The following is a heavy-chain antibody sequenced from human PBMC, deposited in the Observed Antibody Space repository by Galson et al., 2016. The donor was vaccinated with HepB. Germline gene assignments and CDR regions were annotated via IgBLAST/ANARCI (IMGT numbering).Heavy chain of an antibody. J-gene: IGHJ4*02. CDR2: IHYSGST. Sequence: LSLTCTVSGGSISGSNYYWGWIRQPPGKGLEWIASIHYSGSTYYNPSLKSRVTISVDTSKNQFSLKLSSVTAADTAVCYCARQWVATGSGFDNWGQGTLVTVSS. CDR1: GGSISGSNYY. CDR3: ARQWVATGSGFDN. V-gene: IGHV4-39*01. D-gene: IGHD3-10*01.